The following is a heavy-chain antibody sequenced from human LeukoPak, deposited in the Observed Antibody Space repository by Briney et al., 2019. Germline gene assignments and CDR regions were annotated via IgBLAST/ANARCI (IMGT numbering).Heavy chain of an antibody. CDR3: ARQARVTHFYGGFGSHFDF. CDR1: GFTFRTSW. D-gene: IGHD3-10*01. V-gene: IGHV3-7*01. Sequence: GGSLRLSCEASGFTFRTSWMSWVRQAPGKGLEWVAAINEDGIETYYVHSLRGRFTISRDNANNSLFLQMDSLRAEDTAVYYCARQARVTHFYGGFGSHFDFWGQGILVTVSS. CDR2: INEDGIET. J-gene: IGHJ4*02.